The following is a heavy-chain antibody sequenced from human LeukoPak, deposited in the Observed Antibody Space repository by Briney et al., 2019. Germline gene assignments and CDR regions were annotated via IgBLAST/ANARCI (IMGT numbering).Heavy chain of an antibody. V-gene: IGHV3-23*01. CDR2: ISGSGGGT. J-gene: IGHJ4*02. D-gene: IGHD3-10*01. CDR1: GFTFSNYA. CDR3: AKSPTYGSGSYSYYFDY. Sequence: GGSVRLSCASSGFTFSNYAMSWVGPAPGKGLDWVSVISGSGGGTYYAGSVKGRFTISRDNSKITLYLQMNSLRAEDTAVYYCAKSPTYGSGSYSYYFDYWGQGTLVTVSS.